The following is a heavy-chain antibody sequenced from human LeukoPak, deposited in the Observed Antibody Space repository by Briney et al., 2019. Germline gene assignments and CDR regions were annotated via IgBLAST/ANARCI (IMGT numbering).Heavy chain of an antibody. V-gene: IGHV4-61*02. CDR2: IWSSGTT. CDR1: GGSISSSSYY. J-gene: IGHJ4*02. CDR3: ARSEYVTFDY. Sequence: PSETLSFTCTVSGGSISSSSYYWNWIRQPAGKGLEWIGRIWSSGTTNYNPFLKSRVTMSLDTSKNQVSLNLISVTAADTALYYCARSEYVTFDYWGRGTVVIVSS. D-gene: IGHD3-16*01.